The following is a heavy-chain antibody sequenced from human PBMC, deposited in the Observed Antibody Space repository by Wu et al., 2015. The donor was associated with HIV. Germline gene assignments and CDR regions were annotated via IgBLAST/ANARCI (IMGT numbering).Heavy chain of an antibody. V-gene: IGHV1-24*01. J-gene: IGHJ6*03. D-gene: IGHD6-19*01. CDR3: ATRGGGSGWYPTGYYYYYYMDV. CDR1: GYTLTELS. CDR2: FDPEDGET. Sequence: VQLVQSGAEVKKPGASVKVSCKVSGYTLTELSMHWVRQAPGKGLEWMGGFDPEDGETIYAQKFQGRVTMTEDTSTDTAYMELSSLRSEDTAVYYCATRGGGSGWYPTGYYYYYYMDVWGKGTTVTVSS.